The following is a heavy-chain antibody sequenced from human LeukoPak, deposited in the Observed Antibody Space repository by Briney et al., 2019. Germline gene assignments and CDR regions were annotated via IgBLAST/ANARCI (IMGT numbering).Heavy chain of an antibody. D-gene: IGHD3-16*01. CDR2: IKETGSER. CDR3: ARESVPYAPGGDY. J-gene: IGHJ4*02. Sequence: GGSLRLSCAASGFTFSTYWMPWLRQAPGKGLEWVANIKETGSERNYVDSVRGRFTISRDNAKNSLYLQMDSLRAEDAAVYYCARESVPYAPGGDYWGQGTLVGVCS. V-gene: IGHV3-7*01. CDR1: GFTFSTYW.